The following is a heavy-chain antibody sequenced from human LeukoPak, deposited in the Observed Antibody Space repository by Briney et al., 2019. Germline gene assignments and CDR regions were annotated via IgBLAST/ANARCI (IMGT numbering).Heavy chain of an antibody. J-gene: IGHJ4*02. CDR1: GGSISHFY. CDR3: ARGDGFFDY. CDR2: IFYSGST. Sequence: SETLSLTCTVSGGSISHFYWSWIRQPPGEGLEWIGYIFYSGSTDYNPSLKSRITISVDTSKNQFSLNLNSVTAADTAVYYCARGDGFFDYWGQGTLVTVSS. D-gene: IGHD5-24*01. V-gene: IGHV4-59*01.